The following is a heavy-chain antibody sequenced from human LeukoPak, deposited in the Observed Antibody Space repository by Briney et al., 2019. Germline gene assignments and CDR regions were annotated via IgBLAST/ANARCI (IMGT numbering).Heavy chain of an antibody. J-gene: IGHJ4*02. D-gene: IGHD6-13*01. CDR3: AREVAAAGTDY. Sequence: SETLSLTCTVSGGSISSSSYYWGWIRQPPGKGLEWIGYIYYSGSTNYNPSLKSRVTISVDTSKNQFSLKLSSVTAADTAVYYCAREVAAAGTDYWGQGTLVTVSS. CDR2: IYYSGST. CDR1: GGSISSSSYY. V-gene: IGHV4-61*01.